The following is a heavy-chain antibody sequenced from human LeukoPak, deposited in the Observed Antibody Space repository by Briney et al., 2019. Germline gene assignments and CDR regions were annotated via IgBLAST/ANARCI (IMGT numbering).Heavy chain of an antibody. V-gene: IGHV3-30*04. D-gene: IGHD3-9*01. J-gene: IGHJ4*02. CDR2: ILSDGSKE. Sequence: GRSLRLSCAASGFTFSSYAMHWVRQAPGKGLEWVAVILSDGSKEFYTGSVKGRFTISRDNSKNTLYLQMNSLRVEDAAIYYCARADRYDILTGDFDFWGQGTLVTVSS. CDR1: GFTFSSYA. CDR3: ARADRYDILTGDFDF.